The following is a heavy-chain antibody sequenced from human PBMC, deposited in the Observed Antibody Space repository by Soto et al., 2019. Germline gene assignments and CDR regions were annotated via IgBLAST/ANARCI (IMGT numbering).Heavy chain of an antibody. J-gene: IGHJ3*02. CDR1: GGTFSSYP. CDR3: ATTPRTGGSYGVDAFDI. CDR2: IIPICGTA. V-gene: IGHV1-69*01. D-gene: IGHD1-26*01. Sequence: QVQLVQSGAEVKKPGSSVKVSCKASGGTFSSYPISWVRQAPGQGLEWMGGIIPICGTANYAQMFQGRVTITADESTSTAYRELSSLRSEDTAVYYCATTPRTGGSYGVDAFDIWGHGTMVTVSS.